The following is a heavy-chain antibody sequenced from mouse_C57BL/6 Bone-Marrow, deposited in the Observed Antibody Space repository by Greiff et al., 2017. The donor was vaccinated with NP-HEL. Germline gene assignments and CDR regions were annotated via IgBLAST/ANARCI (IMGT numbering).Heavy chain of an antibody. J-gene: IGHJ2*01. D-gene: IGHD1-1*01. CDR2: IDPENGDT. V-gene: IGHV14-4*01. CDR1: GFNIKDDY. Sequence: DVKLQESGAELVRPGASVKLSCTASGFNIKDDYMHWVKQRPEQGLEWIGWIDPENGDTEYASKFQGKATITADTSSNTAYLQLSSLTSEDTAVYYCTTPYYGSSYAYFDYWGQGTTLTVSS. CDR3: TTPYYGSSYAYFDY.